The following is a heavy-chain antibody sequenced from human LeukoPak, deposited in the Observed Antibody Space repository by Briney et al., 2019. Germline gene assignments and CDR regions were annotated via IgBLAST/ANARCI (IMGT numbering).Heavy chain of an antibody. CDR2: IRYDGKNK. J-gene: IGHJ5*02. D-gene: IGHD5-18*01. V-gene: IGHV3-30*02. CDR1: GFTFSSYG. Sequence: GGSLRLSCGASGFTFSSYGMYWVRQAPGHGLGRMAFIRYDGKNKYYADSVKARFTNSRHNYKNTLYLQMNSLRAEDTAVYYCARDPGYSSWGGLFDPWGQGTLVTVSS. CDR3: ARDPGYSSWGGLFDP.